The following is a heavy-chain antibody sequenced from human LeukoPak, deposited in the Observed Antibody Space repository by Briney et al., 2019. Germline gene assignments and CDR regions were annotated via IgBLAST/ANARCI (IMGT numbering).Heavy chain of an antibody. Sequence: SETLSLTCTVSGGSISSYYWSWIRQPPGKGLEWTGYIYYSGSTNYNPSLKSRVTISVDTSKNQFSLKLSSVTAADTAVYYCARERAVTTYYYFDYWGQGTLVTVSS. CDR3: ARERAVTTYYYFDY. D-gene: IGHD4-17*01. V-gene: IGHV4-59*01. CDR1: GGSISSYY. J-gene: IGHJ4*02. CDR2: IYYSGST.